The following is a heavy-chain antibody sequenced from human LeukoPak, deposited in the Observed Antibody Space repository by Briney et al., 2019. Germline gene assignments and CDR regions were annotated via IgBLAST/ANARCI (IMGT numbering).Heavy chain of an antibody. J-gene: IGHJ4*02. D-gene: IGHD3-22*01. CDR3: AVLNYYDSSGYNSDFDY. CDR2: INWNGGST. CDR1: GFTFDDYG. Sequence: GGPLRLSCAASGFTFDDYGMSWVRQAPGKGLEWVSGINWNGGSTGYADSVKGRFTISRDNAKNSLYLQMNSLRAEDTALYYCAVLNYYDSSGYNSDFDYWGQGTLVTVSS. V-gene: IGHV3-20*04.